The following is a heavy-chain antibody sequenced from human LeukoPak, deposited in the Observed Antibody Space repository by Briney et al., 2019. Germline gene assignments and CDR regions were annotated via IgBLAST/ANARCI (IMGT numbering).Heavy chain of an antibody. J-gene: IGHJ4*02. Sequence: GGSLRLSCAASGFTFSSYSMNWVRQAPGKGLEWVSYISSSSSTIYYADSVKGRFTISRDNAKNSLYLQMNSLRAEDTAVYYCARGAMVRGVPLTDYWGQGTLVTVSS. D-gene: IGHD3-10*01. CDR1: GFTFSSYS. CDR3: ARGAMVRGVPLTDY. CDR2: ISSSSSTI. V-gene: IGHV3-48*01.